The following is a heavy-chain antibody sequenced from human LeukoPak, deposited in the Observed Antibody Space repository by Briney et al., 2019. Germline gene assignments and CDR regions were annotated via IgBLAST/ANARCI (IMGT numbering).Heavy chain of an antibody. CDR2: IYPGDSDT. CDR1: GYRFTSYW. J-gene: IGHJ4*02. V-gene: IGHV5-51*01. CDR3: ASITMVRGVIRNFDY. Sequence: GESLKISCKGSGYRFTSYWIGWVRQMPGKGLEWMGIIYPGDSDTRYSPSFQGQVTISADKSISTAYLQWSSLKASDTAMYYCASITMVRGVIRNFDYWGQGTLVTVSS. D-gene: IGHD3-10*01.